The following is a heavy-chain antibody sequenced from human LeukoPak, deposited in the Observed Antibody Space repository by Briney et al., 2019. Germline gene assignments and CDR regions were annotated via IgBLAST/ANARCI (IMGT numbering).Heavy chain of an antibody. J-gene: IGHJ4*02. Sequence: SETLSLTCTVSGGSISSSSYYWGWIRQPPGKGLEWIGSIYYSGSTYYSPSLKSRVTISVDTSKNQFSLKLSSVTAADTAVYYCARHSSSTPFDYWGQGTLVTVSS. V-gene: IGHV4-39*01. CDR1: GGSISSSSYY. CDR2: IYYSGST. D-gene: IGHD6-6*01. CDR3: ARHSSSTPFDY.